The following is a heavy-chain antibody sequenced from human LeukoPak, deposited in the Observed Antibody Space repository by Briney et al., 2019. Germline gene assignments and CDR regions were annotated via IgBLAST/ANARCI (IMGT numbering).Heavy chain of an antibody. CDR2: IYYSGST. V-gene: IGHV4-39*07. CDR3: ASRPNGYNY. Sequence: SETLSLTCTVSGGSISSSSYYWGWIRQPPGKGLEWIGSIYYSGSTYYNPSLKSRVTISVDTSKNQFSLKLSSVTAADTAVNYCASRPNGYNYWGQGILVTVSS. J-gene: IGHJ4*02. CDR1: GGSISSSSYY. D-gene: IGHD2-8*01.